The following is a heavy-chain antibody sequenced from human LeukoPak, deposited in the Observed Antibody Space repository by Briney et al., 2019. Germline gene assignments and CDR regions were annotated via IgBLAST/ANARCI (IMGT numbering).Heavy chain of an antibody. J-gene: IGHJ5*02. CDR3: PRGTSFGELLSNDR. V-gene: IGHV1-2*02. CDR1: GYTFTDYY. CDR2: INPNSGGT. Sequence: ASVKDSCKASGYTFTDYYMHWVRQAPGQGLEWMGWINPNSGGTKYAQKFQGRVTMTRDTSIRTAYMELTSLRSDDTAVYYCPRGTSFGELLSNDRWGQGTLVAVSS. D-gene: IGHD3-10*01.